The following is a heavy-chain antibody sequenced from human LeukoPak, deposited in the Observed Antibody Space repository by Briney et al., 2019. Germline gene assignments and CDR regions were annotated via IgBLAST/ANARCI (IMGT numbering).Heavy chain of an antibody. D-gene: IGHD6-19*01. CDR1: GFTFNSYG. V-gene: IGHV3-33*01. CDR2: IWYEGSNK. CDR3: ARSGSIAVAGTAGVAYYGMDV. J-gene: IGHJ6*02. Sequence: PGGSLRLSCAASGFTFNSYGMHWVRQAPGKGLEWVAVIWYEGSNKHYADSVRGRFTISRDNSKNMLYLQMNSLRAEDTAVYYCARSGSIAVAGTAGVAYYGMDVWGQGTTVTVSS.